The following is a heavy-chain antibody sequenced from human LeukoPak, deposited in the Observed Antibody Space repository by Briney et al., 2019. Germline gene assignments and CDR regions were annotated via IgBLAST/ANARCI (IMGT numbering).Heavy chain of an antibody. CDR1: GGSITSGNYY. V-gene: IGHV4-39*01. J-gene: IGHJ5*01. CDR2: VSYTVSA. CDR3: ARHEHNPQFDS. D-gene: IGHD1-14*01. Sequence: SETLSLTCSVSGGSITSGNYYWAWVRQPPGKGLEWIGSVSYTVSAHYYPSLKSRATISLDTSKNQFFLKLTSVTAADTAIYFCARHEHNPQFDSSGQGTLVTVSS.